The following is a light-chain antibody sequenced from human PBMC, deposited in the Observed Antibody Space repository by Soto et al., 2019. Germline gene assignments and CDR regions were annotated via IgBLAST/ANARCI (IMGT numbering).Light chain of an antibody. CDR2: GAS. J-gene: IGKJ2*01. V-gene: IGKV3-15*01. CDR3: QHYNNWPPYT. Sequence: EILMTQSPPTLSLFPGEGATLSCRASQSSGTNLAWYQQKPGQGPRLLIYGASSRATGIPARFSGSGSGTEFTLTISSLQSEDFAVYYCQHYNNWPPYTFGQGTKLEI. CDR1: QSSGTN.